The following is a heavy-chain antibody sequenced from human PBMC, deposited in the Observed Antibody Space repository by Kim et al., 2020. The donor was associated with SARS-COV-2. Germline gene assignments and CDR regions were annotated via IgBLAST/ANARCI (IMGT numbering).Heavy chain of an antibody. CDR2: IIPIFGTA. D-gene: IGHD1-26*01. V-gene: IGHV1-69*13. CDR1: GGTFSSYA. CDR3: ARDAGWSWDLYYFDY. Sequence: SVKVSCKTSGGTFSSYAISWVRQAPGQGLEWMGGIIPIFGTANYAQKFQGRVTITADESTSTAYMELSSLRSEDTAVYYCARDAGWSWDLYYFDYWGQGTLVTVSS. J-gene: IGHJ4*02.